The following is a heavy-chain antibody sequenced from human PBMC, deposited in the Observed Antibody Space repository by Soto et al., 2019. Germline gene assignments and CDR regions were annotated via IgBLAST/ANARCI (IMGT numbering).Heavy chain of an antibody. CDR1: GDSVSSNSAA. V-gene: IGHV6-1*01. Sequence: PSQTLSLTCAISGDSVSSNSAAWSWSRHSPWRGLEGLGRTYYRSKWYNDYAVSVKSRITINPDTSKNQFSLQLNSVTPEDTAVYYCARDIAARRDFDYWGQGTLVTVSS. CDR2: TYYRSKWYN. J-gene: IGHJ4*02. CDR3: ARDIAARRDFDY. D-gene: IGHD6-6*01.